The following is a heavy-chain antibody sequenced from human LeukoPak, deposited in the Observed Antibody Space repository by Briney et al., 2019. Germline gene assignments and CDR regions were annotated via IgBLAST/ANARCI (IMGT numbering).Heavy chain of an antibody. CDR2: ISWNSGSI. Sequence: GRSLRLACAASGFTFDDHAMQWVRQAPGKGLEWVSGISWNSGSIGYADSVKGRFTISRDNAKNSLYLQMNSLRAEDMALYYCAKGGDTAMVTAYGFDYWGQGTLVTVSS. J-gene: IGHJ4*02. CDR1: GFTFDDHA. CDR3: AKGGDTAMVTAYGFDY. V-gene: IGHV3-9*03. D-gene: IGHD5-18*01.